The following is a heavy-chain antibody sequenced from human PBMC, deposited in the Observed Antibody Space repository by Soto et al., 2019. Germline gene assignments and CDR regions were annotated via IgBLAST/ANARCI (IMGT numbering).Heavy chain of an antibody. CDR2: INHSGVT. Sequence: SETLSLTCTVYGGFFSVYYWAWIRQPPGKGLEWIGEINHSGVTNYNPSLKSRVNISVDTSGRQFSLKLSSVIAADTAVYYCARGEGDCTSTSCFTGWFDYWGQGTRVTVSS. V-gene: IGHV4-34*01. CDR1: GGFFSVYY. J-gene: IGHJ5*01. CDR3: ARGEGDCTSTSCFTGWFDY. D-gene: IGHD2-2*02.